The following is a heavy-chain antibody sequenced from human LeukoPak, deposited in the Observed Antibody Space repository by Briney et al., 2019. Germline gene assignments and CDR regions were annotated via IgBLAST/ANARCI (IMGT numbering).Heavy chain of an antibody. CDR1: GGSISSYY. CDR3: ARHLQAYYYDSSGYYSDAFDI. CDR2: IYYSVAT. V-gene: IGHV4-59*08. D-gene: IGHD3-22*01. J-gene: IGHJ3*02. Sequence: SETLSLTCTVSGGSISSYYWSWIRQPPGKGLEWIGYIYYSVATNYNPSLKSRVTISVDTSKNQFSLKLSSVTAADTAVYYCARHLQAYYYDSSGYYSDAFDIWGQGTMVTVSS.